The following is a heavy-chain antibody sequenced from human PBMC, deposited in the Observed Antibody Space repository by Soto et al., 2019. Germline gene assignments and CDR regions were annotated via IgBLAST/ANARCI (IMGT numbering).Heavy chain of an antibody. D-gene: IGHD3-10*01. CDR1: GGSITNYY. V-gene: IGHV4-59*01. Sequence: LSLTCTVSGGSITNYYWNWIRQPPGRGLEWIGYIYYSGSTNYNPSLKSRVTISVDTSKNQFSLKLSSVTAADTAVYYCARESLLWFGEAQSGMDVWGQGTTVTVSS. CDR2: IYYSGST. J-gene: IGHJ6*02. CDR3: ARESLLWFGEAQSGMDV.